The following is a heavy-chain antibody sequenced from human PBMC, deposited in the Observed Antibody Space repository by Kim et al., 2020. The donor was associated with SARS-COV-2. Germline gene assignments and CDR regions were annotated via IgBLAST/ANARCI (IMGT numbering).Heavy chain of an antibody. CDR1: GGSISSSSYY. Sequence: SETLSLTCTVSGGSISSSSYYWGWIRQPPGKGLEWIGSIYYSGSTYYNPSLKSRVTISVDTSKNQFSLKLSSVTAADTAVYYCARLPRGLVDYWGQGTLVTVSS. D-gene: IGHD3-10*01. CDR2: IYYSGST. V-gene: IGHV4-39*01. J-gene: IGHJ4*02. CDR3: ARLPRGLVDY.